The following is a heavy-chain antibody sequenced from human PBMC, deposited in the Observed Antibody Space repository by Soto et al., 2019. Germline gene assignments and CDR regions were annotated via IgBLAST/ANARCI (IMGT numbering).Heavy chain of an antibody. CDR3: AKERATTTAFDY. J-gene: IGHJ4*02. V-gene: IGHV3-23*01. CDR2: ITDNGGST. D-gene: IGHD4-17*01. Sequence: EVQLLESGGGLVQAGGSLRLSCAASGFTFSRDGMSWVRQAPGKGLEWVSLITDNGGSTYYADSVKGRFTISRDNTKNTLFLQMNSLRAEDTAVYYGAKERATTTAFDYWGQGALVTVSS. CDR1: GFTFSRDG.